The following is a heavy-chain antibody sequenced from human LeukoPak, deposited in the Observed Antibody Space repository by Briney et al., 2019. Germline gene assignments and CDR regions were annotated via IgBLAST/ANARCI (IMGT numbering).Heavy chain of an antibody. D-gene: IGHD3-10*01. CDR3: ARSLLLWFGELTAPVGWFDP. V-gene: IGHV1-2*02. CDR2: INPNSGGT. J-gene: IGHJ5*02. Sequence: ASVKVSCKASGYTFTAYYMHWVRQAPGQGLEWMGWINPNSGGTNYAQKFQGRVTMTRDTSISTAYMELSRLKSDDTAVYYCARSLLLWFGELTAPVGWFDPWGQGTLVTVSS. CDR1: GYTFTAYY.